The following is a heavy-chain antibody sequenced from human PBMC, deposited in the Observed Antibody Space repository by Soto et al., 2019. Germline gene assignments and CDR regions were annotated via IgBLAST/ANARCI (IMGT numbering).Heavy chain of an antibody. CDR2: ISSSSSTI. J-gene: IGHJ4*02. CDR3: ARDPPDKDIVVVGENYFDY. D-gene: IGHD2-2*01. Sequence: EVQLVESGGGLVQPGGSLRLSCAASGFTFSSYSMNWVRQAPGKGLEWVSYISSSSSTIYYADSVKGRFTISRDNAKNSLYLQMNSLRAEDTAVYYCARDPPDKDIVVVGENYFDYWGQGTLVTVSS. CDR1: GFTFSSYS. V-gene: IGHV3-48*01.